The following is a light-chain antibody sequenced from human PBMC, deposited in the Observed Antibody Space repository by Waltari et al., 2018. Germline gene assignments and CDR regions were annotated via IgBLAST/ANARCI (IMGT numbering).Light chain of an antibody. J-gene: IGKJ1*01. Sequence: EIVMTQSPATLSVSPVERATLSCRASQSVSSNLAWYQQKPGQAPRLLIYGASTRATGIPARFSGSGSGTEFTLTISSLQSEDFAVYYCQQYNNWPPWTFGQGTKVEIK. CDR3: QQYNNWPPWT. CDR1: QSVSSN. CDR2: GAS. V-gene: IGKV3D-15*01.